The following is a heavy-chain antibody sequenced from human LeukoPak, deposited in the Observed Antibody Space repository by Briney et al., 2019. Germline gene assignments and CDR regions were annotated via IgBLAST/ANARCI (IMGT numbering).Heavy chain of an antibody. CDR3: ARENYDFWSGYRGTFDY. CDR2: IYHSGST. J-gene: IGHJ4*02. CDR1: GGSISSYY. D-gene: IGHD3-3*01. Sequence: PSETLSLTCTVFGGSISSYYWSWIRQPPGKGLEWIGYIYHSGSTYYNPSLKSRVTISVDRSKNQFSLKLSSVTAADTAVYYCARENYDFWSGYRGTFDYWGQGTLVTVSS. V-gene: IGHV4-59*12.